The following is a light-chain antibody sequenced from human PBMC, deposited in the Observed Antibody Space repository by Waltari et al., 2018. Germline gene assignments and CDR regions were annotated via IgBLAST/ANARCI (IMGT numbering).Light chain of an antibody. V-gene: IGLV2-14*01. CDR1: SSDLGAYNF. CDR3: SSYTTSTAPGV. CDR2: EVS. Sequence: QSALTQPASVSVSPGQSITISCTGTSSDLGAYNFVSWYQQHPGKAPHLIIYEVSERPPGVSNRFSGSKSDNTASLTISGLQTEDEADYYCSSYTTSTAPGVFGAGTKVTVL. J-gene: IGLJ1*01.